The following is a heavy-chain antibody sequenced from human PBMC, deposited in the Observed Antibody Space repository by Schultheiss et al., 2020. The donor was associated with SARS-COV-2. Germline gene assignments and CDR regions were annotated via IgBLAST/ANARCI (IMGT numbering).Heavy chain of an antibody. CDR3: ARGPPYSSGAADY. V-gene: IGHV3-21*04. Sequence: GGSLRLSCAASGFTFSSYSMNWVRQAPGKGLEWVSSISSSSSYIYYADSVKGRFTISRDNAKNTLYLQMNSLRAEDTAVYYCARGPPYSSGAADYWGQGTLVTVSS. D-gene: IGHD6-19*01. CDR2: ISSSSSYI. CDR1: GFTFSSYS. J-gene: IGHJ4*02.